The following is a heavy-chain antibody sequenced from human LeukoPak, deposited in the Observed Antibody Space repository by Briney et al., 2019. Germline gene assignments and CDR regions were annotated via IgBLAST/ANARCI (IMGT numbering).Heavy chain of an antibody. CDR2: IHFDGSTK. Sequence: PGGSLRLSCAASGFTFSSYGMHWVRQAPGKGLEWVAFIHFDGSTKYSGGSVKGRFTISRDNSKNTLYLQMNSLSPEDTAVYYCAKDQCTRTSCDGYPGYWGQGSLVTVSS. V-gene: IGHV3-30*02. CDR1: GFTFSSYG. J-gene: IGHJ4*02. CDR3: AKDQCTRTSCDGYPGY. D-gene: IGHD2-2*01.